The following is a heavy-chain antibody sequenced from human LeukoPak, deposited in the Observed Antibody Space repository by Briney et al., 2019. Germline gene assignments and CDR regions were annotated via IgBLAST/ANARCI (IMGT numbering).Heavy chain of an antibody. J-gene: IGHJ4*02. CDR1: GASISSYH. CDR2: IYYSGST. V-gene: IGHV4-59*08. CDR3: ARRRYYYDSSDYFDY. Sequence: ASETLPLTCTVSGASISSYHWSWIRQPPGKGLEWIGYIYYSGSTNYNPSLKSRVTISVDTSKNQFSLKLSSVTAADTAVYYCARRRYYYDSSDYFDYWGQGTLVTVSS. D-gene: IGHD3-22*01.